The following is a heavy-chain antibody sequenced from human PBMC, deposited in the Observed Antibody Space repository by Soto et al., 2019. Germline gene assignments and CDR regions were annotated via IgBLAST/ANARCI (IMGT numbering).Heavy chain of an antibody. CDR3: ARDLLYRAVFEI. J-gene: IGHJ3*02. D-gene: IGHD3-3*01. V-gene: IGHV4-31*03. Sequence: QVHLQESGPGLVKPSQTLSLTCTVSGGSLTSNGYYWSWIRQRPEKGLEWLGYIYYSGTTHFNPSLKSRLSISMDTSNNQFSLNLTSVTAADTAVYFCARDLLYRAVFEIWDQGTLVTVSA. CDR1: GGSLTSNGYY. CDR2: IYYSGTT.